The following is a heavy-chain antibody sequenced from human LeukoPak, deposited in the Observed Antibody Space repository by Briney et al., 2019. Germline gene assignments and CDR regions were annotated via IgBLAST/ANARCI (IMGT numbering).Heavy chain of an antibody. J-gene: IGHJ4*02. V-gene: IGHV4-34*01. Sequence: SETLSLTCAVYGGSFSGYYWSWIRQPPGKGLEWIGEINHSGSTNYNPSLKSRVTISVDTSKTQFSLKLSSVTAADTAVYYCARGRARLVPPFDYWGQGTLVTVSS. CDR3: ARGRARLVPPFDY. CDR2: INHSGST. D-gene: IGHD6-19*01. CDR1: GGSFSGYY.